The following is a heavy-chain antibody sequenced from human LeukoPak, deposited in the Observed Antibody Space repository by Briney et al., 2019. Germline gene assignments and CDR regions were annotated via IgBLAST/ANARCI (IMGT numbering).Heavy chain of an antibody. V-gene: IGHV4-30-2*01. D-gene: IGHD2-21*02. Sequence: SETLSLTCAVSGGSISSGGYSWSWIRQPPGKGLEWIGYIYHSGSTYYNPSLKSRVTISVDRSKNQFSLKLSSVTAADTAAYYCARSYCGGDCYTQNWFDPWGQGTLVTVSS. CDR3: ARSYCGGDCYTQNWFDP. J-gene: IGHJ5*02. CDR1: GGSISSGGYS. CDR2: IYHSGST.